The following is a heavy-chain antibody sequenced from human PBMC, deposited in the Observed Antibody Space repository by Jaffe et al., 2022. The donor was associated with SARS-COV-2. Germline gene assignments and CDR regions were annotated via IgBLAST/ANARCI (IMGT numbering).Heavy chain of an antibody. D-gene: IGHD3-9*01. CDR1: GFTFSSFS. Sequence: EVQMVESGGGLVQSGESLRLSCAASGFTFSSFSMNWVRQAPGEGLEWVSFINSIGDKIDYADSVEGRFTISRDNGKNSLYLQMNSLRAEDTAVYYCARGSGAGHWLIDYWGQGTLVTVSS. CDR2: INSIGDKI. V-gene: IGHV3-48*01. CDR3: ARGSGAGHWLIDY. J-gene: IGHJ4*02.